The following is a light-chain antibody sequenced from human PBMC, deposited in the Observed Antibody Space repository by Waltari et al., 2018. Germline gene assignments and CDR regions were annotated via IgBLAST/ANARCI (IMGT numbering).Light chain of an antibody. CDR1: SGISVGSYR. CDR2: YHTDSDK. J-gene: IGLJ2*01. V-gene: IGLV5-45*01. Sequence: QPVLTQPTSLSASPGASARLTCTLRSGISVGSYRIFWYQQKPGSPPRYLLNYHTDSDKHQRSGVPSRFSGSKYASANAGILLISGLQSEDEADYYCMIWHNNAWVFGGGTRLTVL. CDR3: MIWHNNAWV.